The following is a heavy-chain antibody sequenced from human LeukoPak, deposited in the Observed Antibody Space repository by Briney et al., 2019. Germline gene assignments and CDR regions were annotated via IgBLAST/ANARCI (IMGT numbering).Heavy chain of an antibody. D-gene: IGHD3-10*01. Sequence: SVKVSCKASGGTFSSYAISWVRQAPGQGLEWMGEIIPIFGTANYAQKFQGRVTITADESTSTAYMELSSLRSEDTAVYYCARENYGSGSVYSWGQGTLVTVSS. J-gene: IGHJ4*02. V-gene: IGHV1-69*13. CDR3: ARENYGSGSVYS. CDR2: IIPIFGTA. CDR1: GGTFSSYA.